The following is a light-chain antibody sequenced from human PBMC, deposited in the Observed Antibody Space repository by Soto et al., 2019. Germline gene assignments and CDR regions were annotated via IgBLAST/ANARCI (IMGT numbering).Light chain of an antibody. CDR1: QSLLHSNGYNY. J-gene: IGKJ1*01. CDR2: DAS. Sequence: MTQSALSLPVTPGETASISCRSSQSLLHSNGYNYLDWYQQKAGTAPMLLIYDASRLQSGVPSRFSGSGSGTDFTLTISSLQPGDFAIYYCQQSYSIPRTFGQGTKVDIK. CDR3: QQSYSIPRT. V-gene: IGKV1-39*01.